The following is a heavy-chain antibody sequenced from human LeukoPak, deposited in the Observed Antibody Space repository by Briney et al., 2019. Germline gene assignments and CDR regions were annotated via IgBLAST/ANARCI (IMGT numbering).Heavy chain of an antibody. V-gene: IGHV4-59*01. CDR2: VYFSVIT. Sequence: AETLSPTCTLPGSSISSYYWSWIRQPPGKGLEWIGYVYFSVITNYNPSLKSRVTISVDTSKDQFSLKLSSVTAADSDVYDGARDHDTRYYWGQGTLVTVSS. CDR1: GSSISSYY. D-gene: IGHD3-9*01. J-gene: IGHJ4*02. CDR3: ARDHDTRYY.